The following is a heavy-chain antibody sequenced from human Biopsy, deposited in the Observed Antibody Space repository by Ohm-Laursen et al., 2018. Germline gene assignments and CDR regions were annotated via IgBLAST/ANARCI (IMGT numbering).Heavy chain of an antibody. CDR1: GYTFTSFG. CDR3: ARDLTRQPRRGAFDI. V-gene: IGHV1-18*01. CDR2: INAYNGDT. J-gene: IGHJ3*02. Sequence: ASVKASCKTSGYTFTSFGFSWVRQAPGQGLEWMGWINAYNGDTDYAQKLQGRVSITTDTSTTTTYMELRSLRSEDTAVYYCARDLTRQPRRGAFDIWGQGTLVTVSS. D-gene: IGHD1-14*01.